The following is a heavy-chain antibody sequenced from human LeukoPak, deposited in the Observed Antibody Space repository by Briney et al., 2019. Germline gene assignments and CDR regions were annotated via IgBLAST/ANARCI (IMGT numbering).Heavy chain of an antibody. CDR2: ISSSSSYI. Sequence: TGGSLRLSCAASGFTVSSNYMSWVRQAPGKGLEWVSSISSSSSYIYYADSVKGRFTISRDNAKNSLYLQMNSLRAEDTAVYYCARDRSAAMGVTDYWGQGTLVTVSS. D-gene: IGHD5-18*01. CDR1: GFTVSSNY. J-gene: IGHJ4*02. CDR3: ARDRSAAMGVTDY. V-gene: IGHV3-21*01.